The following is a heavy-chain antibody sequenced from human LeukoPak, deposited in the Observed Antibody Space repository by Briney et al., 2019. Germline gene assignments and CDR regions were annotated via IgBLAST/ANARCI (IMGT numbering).Heavy chain of an antibody. CDR3: ARHRGYCTNGVCYHDAFDT. CDR2: INHSGST. D-gene: IGHD2-8*01. V-gene: IGHV4-34*01. CDR1: GGSFSGYY. J-gene: IGHJ3*02. Sequence: SETLSLTCAVYGGSFSGYYWSWIRQPPGKGLEWIGEINHSGSTNYNPSLKSRVTISVDTSKNQFSLKLSSVTAADTAVYYCARHRGYCTNGVCYHDAFDTWGQGTMVTVSS.